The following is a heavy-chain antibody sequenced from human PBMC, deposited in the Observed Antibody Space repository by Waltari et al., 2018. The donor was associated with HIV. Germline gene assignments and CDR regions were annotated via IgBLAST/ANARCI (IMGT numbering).Heavy chain of an antibody. CDR1: GYSFASHA. D-gene: IGHD6-19*01. CDR3: AREMSLIRVIAVAMDV. V-gene: IGHV1-3*05. Sequence: VQLVPSGAEEKRPGASVKISCKASGYSFASHAIPWVRQAPGQRLEWVGWVNTANGHTKESQNFQGRVTITRDTSATTASMELNSLRSEDTAVYYCAREMSLIRVIAVAMDVWGQGTTVTVSS. J-gene: IGHJ6*02. CDR2: VNTANGHT.